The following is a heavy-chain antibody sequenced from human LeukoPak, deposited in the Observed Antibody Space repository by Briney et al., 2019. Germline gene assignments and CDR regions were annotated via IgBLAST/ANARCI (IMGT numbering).Heavy chain of an antibody. V-gene: IGHV1-46*01. CDR1: GYTFTSYY. CDR3: ARAGGINFDY. CDR2: INASVGST. Sequence: ASVKVSCKASGYTFTSYYIHWVRQAPGQGLEWMGIINASVGSTTYAQKFQGRVTMTRDTSTRTVYMELSSLRSEDTAVYYCARAGGINFDYWGQGILVTVSS. D-gene: IGHD3-16*01. J-gene: IGHJ4*02.